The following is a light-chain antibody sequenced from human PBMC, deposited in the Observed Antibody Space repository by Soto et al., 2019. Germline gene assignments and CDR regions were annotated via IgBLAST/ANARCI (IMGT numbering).Light chain of an antibody. CDR3: QQYHNWPPLT. V-gene: IGKV3-15*01. CDR2: VAS. CDR1: QSISSN. Sequence: EIVMTQSPATLSVSPGERATLSCRASQSISSNLAWYQVKPGQAPGLLIYVASTRATGIPARFSGSGSGTEFTLTISSLQSEDFAVYYCQQYHNWPPLTFGGGTKVEIK. J-gene: IGKJ4*01.